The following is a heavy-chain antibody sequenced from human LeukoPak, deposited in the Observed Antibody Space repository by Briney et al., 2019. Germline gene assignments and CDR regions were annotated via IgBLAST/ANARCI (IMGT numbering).Heavy chain of an antibody. D-gene: IGHD5-18*01. CDR1: GFTFGSCA. CDR2: LSGSGAST. J-gene: IGHJ4*02. Sequence: GGSLRLSCAASGFTFGSCAMTWVRQAPGKGLEWVSSLSGSGASTFYADSVKGRFTISRDNSKNTLSLQMSSLRAEDTAVYFCAKYLGKYSYGYSGLDYWGQGTLVTVSS. V-gene: IGHV3-23*01. CDR3: AKYLGKYSYGYSGLDY.